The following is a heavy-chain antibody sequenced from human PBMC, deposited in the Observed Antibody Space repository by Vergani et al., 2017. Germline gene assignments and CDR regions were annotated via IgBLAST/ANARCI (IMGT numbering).Heavy chain of an antibody. CDR2: ISPDGSAT. V-gene: IGHV3-7*01. CDR3: VRLPRGAWNFDL. CDR1: GFTFSSYS. Sequence: EVQLVESGGGLVKRGGSLRLSCAASGFTFSSYSMNWVRQAPGKGLEWVAHISPDGSATSYVDSVKGRFTISRDNTKNSLSLQMSGLRVEDTAVYYCVRLPRGAWNFDLWGRGTLITVSS. J-gene: IGHJ2*01.